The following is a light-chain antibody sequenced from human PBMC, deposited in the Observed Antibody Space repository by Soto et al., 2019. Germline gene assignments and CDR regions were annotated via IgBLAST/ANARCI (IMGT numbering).Light chain of an antibody. Sequence: EIVLTQSPATLSLSPGERATLSCRASQSVSTFLAWYQQKPGQAPRLLIYDAFNRAADVAARFSGSGSGTDFTPPISSLEPDDFAVYYCQQRSDWPPLTFGQGTRLELK. CDR2: DAF. J-gene: IGKJ5*01. CDR1: QSVSTF. V-gene: IGKV3-11*01. CDR3: QQRSDWPPLT.